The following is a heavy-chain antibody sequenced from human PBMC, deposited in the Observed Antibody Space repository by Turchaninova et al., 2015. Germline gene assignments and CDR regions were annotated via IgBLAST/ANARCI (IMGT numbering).Heavy chain of an antibody. Sequence: QVQLVESGGGVVQPGRSLRLSCAASGFTFSNFVMHWVRQAPGKGLGWVAVIWYDGSNKCYADSGKGRFTISRDNSKNTLYLQMNSLSAEDTAVFYCARERSSSSWSVVWFDPWGQGTLVTVSS. CDR1: GFTFSNFV. CDR2: IWYDGSNK. D-gene: IGHD6-13*01. CDR3: ARERSSSSWSVVWFDP. J-gene: IGHJ5*02. V-gene: IGHV3-33*01.